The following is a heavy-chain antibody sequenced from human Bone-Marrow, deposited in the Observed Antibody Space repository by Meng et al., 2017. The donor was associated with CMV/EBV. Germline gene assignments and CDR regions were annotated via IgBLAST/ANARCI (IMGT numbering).Heavy chain of an antibody. V-gene: IGHV3-74*01. CDR1: GFTFSSYW. CDR3: LAKDCSGGSCYYYYYGMDV. J-gene: IGHJ6*02. D-gene: IGHD2-15*01. Sequence: GESLKISCAASGFTFSSYWMHWVRQAPGKGLVWVSRINSDGSSTSYADSVKGRFTISRDNAKNTLYLQMNSLRAEDTAVYYCLAKDCSGGSCYYYYYGMDVWGQGTTVTVS. CDR2: INSDGSST.